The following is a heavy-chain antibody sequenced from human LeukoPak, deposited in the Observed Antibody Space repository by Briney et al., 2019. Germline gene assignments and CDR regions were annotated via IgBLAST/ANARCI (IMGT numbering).Heavy chain of an antibody. D-gene: IGHD6-19*01. CDR3: AKGQNSSGRYWDY. CDR2: ISSSGSTI. J-gene: IGHJ4*02. V-gene: IGHV3-48*03. CDR1: GFTFSSYE. Sequence: PGGSLRLSCAASGFTFSSYEMNWVRQAPGKGLEWVSYISSSGSTIYYADSVKGRFTISRDNAKNSLSLQMNSLRAEDTAVYYCAKGQNSSGRYWDYWGQGTLVTVSS.